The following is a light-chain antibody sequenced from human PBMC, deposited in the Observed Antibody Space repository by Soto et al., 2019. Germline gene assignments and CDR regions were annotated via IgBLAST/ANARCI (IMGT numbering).Light chain of an antibody. V-gene: IGKV3-15*01. Sequence: EIVMTQSPATLSVSPGEMATLSCRASQSVSSNLAWYQQKPGQAPRLLIYGSSTRATGIPARFSGSGSGTEFNLPISCLQSEDFAGYYCHQYKKWPPYTFGQGTKLEIK. CDR3: HQYKKWPPYT. CDR1: QSVSSN. J-gene: IGKJ2*01. CDR2: GSS.